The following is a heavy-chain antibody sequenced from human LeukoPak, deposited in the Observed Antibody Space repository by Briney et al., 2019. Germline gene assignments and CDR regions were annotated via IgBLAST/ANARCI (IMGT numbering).Heavy chain of an antibody. CDR3: VAWGNSGNS. Sequence: SGGSLRLSCAASGFTFSGHWMSWVRQAPAKGLEWVAHMNGDGSQIYYMDFVKGRFTISRDNAKNSLYLQMNGLRAEDTAVYYCVAWGNSGNSWGQGTMVTVSS. J-gene: IGHJ3*01. CDR1: GFTFSGHW. CDR2: MNGDGSQI. D-gene: IGHD1-26*01. V-gene: IGHV3-7*01.